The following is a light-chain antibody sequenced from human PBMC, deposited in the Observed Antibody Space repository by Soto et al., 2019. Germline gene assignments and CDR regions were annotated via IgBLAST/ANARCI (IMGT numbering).Light chain of an antibody. Sequence: QSALTQPASVSGSPGQSITISCTGTSSDVGGYNYLSWYQQHPGKAPKVMTYEVSNRPSGVSNRFSGSKSGNTASLTISGLQAEDEADYFCSSYTTSGTPVFGGGTKLTVL. CDR2: EVS. CDR3: SSYTTSGTPV. V-gene: IGLV2-14*01. J-gene: IGLJ3*02. CDR1: SSDVGGYNY.